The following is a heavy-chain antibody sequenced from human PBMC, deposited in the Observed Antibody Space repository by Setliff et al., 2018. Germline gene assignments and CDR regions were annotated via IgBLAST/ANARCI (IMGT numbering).Heavy chain of an antibody. CDR2: INPGGGSA. CDR3: ARAGVAAADRKGLLEY. V-gene: IGHV1-46*01. CDR1: GYTLSRHY. Sequence: AASVKVSCKATGYTLSRHYMHWARQAPGQGLEWMGIINPGGGSASIVQKFQGRVTMTSDTSTSTVYMEFTGLTSDDTAVYYCARAGVAAADRKGLLEYWGQATLVTVSS. D-gene: IGHD6-13*01. J-gene: IGHJ4*02.